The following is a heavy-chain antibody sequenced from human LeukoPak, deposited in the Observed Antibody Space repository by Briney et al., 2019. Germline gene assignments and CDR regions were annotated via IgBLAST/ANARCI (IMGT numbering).Heavy chain of an antibody. CDR1: GFTFSSYA. CDR2: ITDNGGDT. Sequence: GGSLRLSCAASGFTFSSYAMSWVRQAPGEGLERVSAITDNGGDTYHAESVKGRFTISRSNSKNTLYLQMNSLRAEDTAVYYCAKGNTASRPYYFDFWGQGTLVTVSS. D-gene: IGHD2-2*01. J-gene: IGHJ4*02. CDR3: AKGNTASRPYYFDF. V-gene: IGHV3-23*01.